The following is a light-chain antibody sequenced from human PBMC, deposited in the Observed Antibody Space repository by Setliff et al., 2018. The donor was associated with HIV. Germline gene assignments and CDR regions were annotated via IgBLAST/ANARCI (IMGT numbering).Light chain of an antibody. Sequence: SVLTQSSSASASLGSSVKLTCTLSGRHRYQIVTWLQQRPGTAPRFLMKVEVGGTYTKAGGVPDRFSGSSSGAERHLTISNLQSEDEADSYCETWDSNTLVFAGGTKVTVL. V-gene: IGLV4-60*03. CDR1: GRHRYQI. J-gene: IGLJ3*02. CDR2: VEVGGTY. CDR3: ETWDSNTLV.